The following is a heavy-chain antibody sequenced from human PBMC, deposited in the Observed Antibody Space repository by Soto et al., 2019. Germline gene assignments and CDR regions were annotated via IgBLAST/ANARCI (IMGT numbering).Heavy chain of an antibody. CDR3: ARRGYPDTYSSSWYNWFGP. Sequence: VASVKVSCTASGYTFTSYAMHWVRPAPGQRLEWMGCINAGNGKTKYSQKFQGRVTITRDTAASTAYMELSSLRSEDTAVYYCARRGYPDTYSSSWYNWFGPGGQGTLVTVS. CDR1: GYTFTSYA. CDR2: INAGNGKT. V-gene: IGHV1-3*01. D-gene: IGHD6-13*01. J-gene: IGHJ5*02.